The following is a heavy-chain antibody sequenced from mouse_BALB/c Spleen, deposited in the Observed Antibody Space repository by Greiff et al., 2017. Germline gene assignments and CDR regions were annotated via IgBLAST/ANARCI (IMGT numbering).Heavy chain of an antibody. CDR2: ISSGGSYT. V-gene: IGHV5-6-4*01. D-gene: IGHD3-3*01. Sequence: EVQLVESGGGLVKPGGSLKLSCAASGFTFSSYTMSWVRQTPEKRLEWVATISSGGSYTYYPDSVKGRFTISRDNAKNTLYLQMSSLKSEDTATYYCTRGGDDYAMDYWGQGTSVTVSS. CDR3: TRGGDDYAMDY. CDR1: GFTFSSYT. J-gene: IGHJ4*01.